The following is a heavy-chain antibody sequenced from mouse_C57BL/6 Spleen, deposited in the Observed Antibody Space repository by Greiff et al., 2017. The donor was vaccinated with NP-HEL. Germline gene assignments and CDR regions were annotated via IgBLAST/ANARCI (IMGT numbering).Heavy chain of an antibody. CDR2: IDPETGGT. V-gene: IGHV1-15*01. CDR3: TRGPYYYGSLDY. CDR1: GYTFTDYE. J-gene: IGHJ2*01. Sequence: VQGVESGAELVRPGASVTLSCKASGYTFTDYEMHWVKQTPVHGLEWIGAIDPETGGTAYNQKFKGKAILTADKSSSTAYMELRSLTSEDSAVYYCTRGPYYYGSLDYWGQGTTLTVSS. D-gene: IGHD1-1*01.